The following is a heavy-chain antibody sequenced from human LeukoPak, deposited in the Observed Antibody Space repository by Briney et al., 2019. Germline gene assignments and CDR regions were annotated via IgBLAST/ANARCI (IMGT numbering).Heavy chain of an antibody. Sequence: GGSLRLSCAASGFTFSSYSMNWVRQAPGKGLEWVSYISSSSSTIYYADSVKGRFTISRDNAKNSLYLQMNSLGAEDTAVYYCARDVVPAAIPAYFDYWGQGTLVTVSS. J-gene: IGHJ4*02. CDR2: ISSSSSTI. V-gene: IGHV3-48*01. D-gene: IGHD2-2*02. CDR1: GFTFSSYS. CDR3: ARDVVPAAIPAYFDY.